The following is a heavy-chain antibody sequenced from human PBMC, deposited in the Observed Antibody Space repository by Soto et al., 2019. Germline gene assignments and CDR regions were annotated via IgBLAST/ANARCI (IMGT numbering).Heavy chain of an antibody. CDR3: ARGRDTAMAIYYYGMDV. V-gene: IGHV4-34*01. J-gene: IGHJ6*02. CDR1: GGSFSGYY. Sequence: SETLSLTCAVYGGSFSGYYWSWIRQPPGKGLEWIGEINHSGSTNYNPSLKSRVTISVDTSKNQFYLKLSSVTAADTAVYYGARGRDTAMAIYYYGMDVWGQGTTVTVSS. CDR2: INHSGST. D-gene: IGHD5-18*01.